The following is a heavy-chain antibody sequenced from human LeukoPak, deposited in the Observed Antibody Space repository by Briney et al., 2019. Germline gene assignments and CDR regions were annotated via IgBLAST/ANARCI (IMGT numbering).Heavy chain of an antibody. Sequence: SETLSLTCTVSGGSISSSSYYWGWIRQPPGKGLERIGSLYYSGNIFYNPSLKSRVTISVDTSKNRFSLKLSSVTAAVTAVYYSARGYDSSGYPFDYWGQGTLVTVSS. CDR1: GGSISSSSYY. V-gene: IGHV4-39*01. D-gene: IGHD3-22*01. J-gene: IGHJ4*02. CDR2: LYYSGNI. CDR3: ARGYDSSGYPFDY.